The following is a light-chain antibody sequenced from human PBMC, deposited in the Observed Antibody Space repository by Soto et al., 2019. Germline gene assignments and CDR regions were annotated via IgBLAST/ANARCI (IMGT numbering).Light chain of an antibody. CDR3: QQSYSTLSIT. Sequence: IQLTQSPSSLSASVGDRVTITCRASQGIRSALGWYQQKPGKVPKLLIYAASTLQSGVPSRFSGSGSGTDFTLTISSLQPEDFATYYCQQSYSTLSITFGQGTRLEI. V-gene: IGKV1-39*01. J-gene: IGKJ5*01. CDR1: QGIRSA. CDR2: AAS.